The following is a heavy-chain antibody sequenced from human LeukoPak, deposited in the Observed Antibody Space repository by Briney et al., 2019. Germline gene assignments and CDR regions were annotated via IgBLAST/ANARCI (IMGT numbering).Heavy chain of an antibody. D-gene: IGHD6-19*01. J-gene: IGHJ4*02. CDR1: GLTFSSYS. CDR3: ARDGSGWSRDY. Sequence: PWGSLTLTCAASGLTFSSYSMNWVRQAPGKGLEWVSSISSGSSYIYYADSVKGRFTISRDTAKNSLYLQMNSLRAEDTAVYYCARDGSGWSRDYWGQGTLVTVSS. V-gene: IGHV3-21*01. CDR2: ISSGSSYI.